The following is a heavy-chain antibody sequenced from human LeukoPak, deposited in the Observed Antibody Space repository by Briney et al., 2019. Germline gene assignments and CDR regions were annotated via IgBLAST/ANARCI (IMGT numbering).Heavy chain of an antibody. Sequence: ASVKVSCKASGYTFTGYYMHWVRQAPGQGLEWMGWINPNSGGTNYAQKFQGRVTMTRDTSISTAYMELSRLRSDDTAVYYCARGSSGWSTPPGYWGQGTLVTVSS. CDR3: ARGSSGWSTPPGY. CDR2: INPNSGGT. V-gene: IGHV1-2*02. J-gene: IGHJ4*02. CDR1: GYTFTGYY. D-gene: IGHD6-19*01.